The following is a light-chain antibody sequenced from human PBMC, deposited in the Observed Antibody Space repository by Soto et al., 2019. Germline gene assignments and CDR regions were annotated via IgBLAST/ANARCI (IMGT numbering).Light chain of an antibody. V-gene: IGKV2-28*01. CDR1: QSLLHSNGNIY. CDR3: MQAVQAPRT. Sequence: DIVLTQSPLSLPVTPGEPASISCRSSQSLLHSNGNIYLDWYLQKPGQSPLLLIYLGSIRASGVPDRFSGSGSGTDFTLKITRVEAEDVGVYYCMQAVQAPRTFGQGTKVEIK. J-gene: IGKJ1*01. CDR2: LGS.